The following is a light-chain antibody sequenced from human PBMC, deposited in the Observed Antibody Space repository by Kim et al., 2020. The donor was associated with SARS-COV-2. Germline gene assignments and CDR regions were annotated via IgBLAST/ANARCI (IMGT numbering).Light chain of an antibody. CDR1: SGYSNYK. CDR3: GADHGSGSNFVCV. V-gene: IGLV9-49*01. J-gene: IGLJ2*01. Sequence: QPVLTQPPSASASLGASVTLTCTLSSGYSNYKVDWYQQRPGKGPRFVMRVGTGGIVGSKGDGIPDRFSVLGSDLNRYLTIKNIQEEDESDYHCGADHGSGSNFVCVFGGGTQLTVL. CDR2: VGTGGIVG.